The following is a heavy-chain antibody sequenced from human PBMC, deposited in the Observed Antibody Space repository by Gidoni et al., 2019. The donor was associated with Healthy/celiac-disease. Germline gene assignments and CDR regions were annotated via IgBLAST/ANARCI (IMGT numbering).Heavy chain of an antibody. D-gene: IGHD6-6*01. Sequence: VQLVQSGAEVKKPGAGVKVSCKVSGYTLTELSMNWVRQAPGKGLEWMGGFDPEDGETIYAQKFQGRVTMTEDTSTDTAYMELSSLRSEDTAVYYCATDPEYSSSSGYDYWGQVTLVTVSS. J-gene: IGHJ4*02. CDR1: GYTLTELS. V-gene: IGHV1-24*01. CDR2: FDPEDGET. CDR3: ATDPEYSSSSGYDY.